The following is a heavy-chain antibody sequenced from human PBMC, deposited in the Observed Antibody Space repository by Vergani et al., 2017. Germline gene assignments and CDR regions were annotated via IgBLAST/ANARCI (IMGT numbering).Heavy chain of an antibody. CDR2: IWYDGSNK. D-gene: IGHD5-12*01. CDR3: ARGGDIVARENAFDI. Sequence: VQLVESGGGLVKPGGSLRLSCAASGFTFSSYSMNWVRQAPGKGLEWVAVIWYDGSNKYYADSVKGRFTISRDNSKNTLYLQMNSLRAEDTAVYYCARGGDIVARENAFDIWGQGTMVTVSS. J-gene: IGHJ3*02. CDR1: GFTFSSYS. V-gene: IGHV3-33*08.